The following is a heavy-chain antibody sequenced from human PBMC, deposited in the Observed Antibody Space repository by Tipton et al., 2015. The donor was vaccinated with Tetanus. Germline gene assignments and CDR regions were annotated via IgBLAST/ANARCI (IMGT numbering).Heavy chain of an antibody. CDR3: ARATPSGSYFVRYYSMDV. CDR2: FYYSGSS. Sequence: GLVKPSETLTLTCAVSGRSLSGSTYYWGWIRQPPGKGLEWIGGFYYSGSSYYNPSLRSRIIISVDTSKNQFSLILSSVTAADTAVYYCARATPSGSYFVRYYSMDVWGQGTTVVVSS. D-gene: IGHD3-22*01. V-gene: IGHV4-39*07. CDR1: GRSLSGSTYY. J-gene: IGHJ6*02.